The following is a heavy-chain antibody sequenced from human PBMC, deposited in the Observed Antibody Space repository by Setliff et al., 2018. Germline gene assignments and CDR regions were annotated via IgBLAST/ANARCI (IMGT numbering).Heavy chain of an antibody. D-gene: IGHD6-13*01. V-gene: IGHV4-4*08. CDR2: LYTSGST. CDR3: ARHSNSWPVDY. CDR1: GDSISRYY. J-gene: IGHJ4*02. Sequence: PSETLSLTCTVSGDSISRYYWSWIRQPPGKGLEYIGYLYTSGSTNYNPSLKSRVSISVDTSKNQFSLRLSSVTAADTAVYYCARHSNSWPVDYWGQGTLVTVSS.